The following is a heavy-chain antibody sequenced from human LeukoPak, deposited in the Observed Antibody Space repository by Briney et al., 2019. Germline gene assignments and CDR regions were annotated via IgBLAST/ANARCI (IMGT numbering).Heavy chain of an antibody. CDR2: IKQDGSEK. CDR3: ARERPYYDFWSGHGS. J-gene: IGHJ5*02. V-gene: IGHV3-7*01. CDR1: GFTFSSYW. D-gene: IGHD3-3*01. Sequence: SGGSLRLSCAASGFTFSSYWMSWVRQAPGKGLEWVANIKQDGSEKYYVDSVKGRFTISRDSAKNSLYLQMNSLRAEDTAVYYCARERPYYDFWSGHGSWGQGTLVTVSS.